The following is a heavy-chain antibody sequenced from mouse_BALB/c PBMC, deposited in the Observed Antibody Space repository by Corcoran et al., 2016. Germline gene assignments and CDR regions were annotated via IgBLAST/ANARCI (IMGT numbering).Heavy chain of an antibody. D-gene: IGHD2-13*01. CDR1: GFNIKDTY. J-gene: IGHJ2*01. V-gene: IGHV14-3*02. CDR3: ARRLTVTWYFDY. Sequence: EVQLQQSGAELVKPGASVKLSCTASGFNIKDTYMHWVKQRPEQGLEWIGRIDPANGNTKYDPKFQGKATITADTSSNTAYLQLSSLTSEDTAVYYCARRLTVTWYFDYWGQGTTLTVSS. CDR2: IDPANGNT.